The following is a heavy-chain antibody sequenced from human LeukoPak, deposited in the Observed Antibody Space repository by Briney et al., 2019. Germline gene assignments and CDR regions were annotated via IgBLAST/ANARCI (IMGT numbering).Heavy chain of an antibody. CDR3: AKVAGDRLDS. CDR2: ISANNGKT. D-gene: IGHD6-13*01. J-gene: IGHJ4*02. V-gene: IGHV1-18*01. CDR1: GYTFATYG. Sequence: VKVSCKASGYTFATYGFCWVRQAPGHGLEWMGWISANNGKTKFAQKFQGRVTMTTDTSTTTAYMELPSLRPDDTAVYYCAKVAGDRLDSWGQGSLVTVSS.